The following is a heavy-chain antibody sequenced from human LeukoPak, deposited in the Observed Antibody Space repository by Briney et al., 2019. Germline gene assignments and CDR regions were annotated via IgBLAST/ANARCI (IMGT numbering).Heavy chain of an antibody. CDR2: ISYDGSTK. CDR3: ARGIAVAGAFGY. V-gene: IGHV3-30-3*01. D-gene: IGHD6-19*01. Sequence: PGGSLRLSCAASGFTFSSYAMHWVRQAPGKGLEWVAVISYDGSTKYYADSVKGRFTISRDNSKNTLYLQMNSLRAEDTAVYYCARGIAVAGAFGYWGQGTLVTVSS. J-gene: IGHJ4*02. CDR1: GFTFSSYA.